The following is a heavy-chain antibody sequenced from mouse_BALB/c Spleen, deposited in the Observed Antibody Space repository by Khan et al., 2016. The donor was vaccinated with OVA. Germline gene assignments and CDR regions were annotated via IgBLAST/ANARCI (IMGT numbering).Heavy chain of an antibody. CDR2: IWAGGNT. D-gene: IGHD1-1*01. V-gene: IGHV2-9*02. Sequence: VELVESGPGLVAPSQSLSITCTVSGSSLTSYGVHWVRQSPGKGLEWLGVIWAGGNTHYNSALVSRLSISKDNSKSQVFLKMNSLQTDDTAMYYCARDEGITTGWYFDVWGAGTTVTVSS. CDR1: GSSLTSYG. J-gene: IGHJ1*01. CDR3: ARDEGITTGWYFDV.